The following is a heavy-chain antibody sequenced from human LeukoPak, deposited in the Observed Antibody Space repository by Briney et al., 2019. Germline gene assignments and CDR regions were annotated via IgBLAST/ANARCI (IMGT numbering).Heavy chain of an antibody. Sequence: ASVKVSCKASGYTLTGYYIHWVRQAPGQGLEWMGWINPNSGGTNYAQKFQGRVTMTRDTSISTAYMELSRLRSDDTAVYYCARSWGTASSSWYLGIDYWGQGTLVTVSS. D-gene: IGHD6-13*01. J-gene: IGHJ4*02. CDR2: INPNSGGT. V-gene: IGHV1-2*02. CDR3: ARSWGTASSSWYLGIDY. CDR1: GYTLTGYY.